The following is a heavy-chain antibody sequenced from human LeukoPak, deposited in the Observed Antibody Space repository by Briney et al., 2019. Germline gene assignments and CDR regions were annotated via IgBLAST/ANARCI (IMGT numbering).Heavy chain of an antibody. CDR1: GGSISSSSYY. CDR2: IYYSGST. J-gene: IGHJ3*02. V-gene: IGHV4-39*01. Sequence: KSSETLSLTCTVSGGSISSSSYYWGWIRQPPGKGLEWIGSIYYSGSTYYNPSLKSRVTISVDTSKNQFSLKLSSVTAADTAVYYCARRPSSSWHSRAFDIWGQGTMVTVSS. CDR3: ARRPSSSWHSRAFDI. D-gene: IGHD6-13*01.